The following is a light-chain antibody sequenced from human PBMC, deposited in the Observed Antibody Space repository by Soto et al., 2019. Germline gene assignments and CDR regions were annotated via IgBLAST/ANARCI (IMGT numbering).Light chain of an antibody. CDR3: QQSYSTPLN. J-gene: IGKJ4*01. CDR1: QSISST. Sequence: DIQMTHSPSSLSASVVYIVTITFRASQSISSTLNLYQQKPGEAPKLLIYATSTLHSGVPSRFSGSASGTDFTLTISSLQPEDFATYYCQQSYSTPLNFGGGTKVDIK. CDR2: ATS. V-gene: IGKV1-39*01.